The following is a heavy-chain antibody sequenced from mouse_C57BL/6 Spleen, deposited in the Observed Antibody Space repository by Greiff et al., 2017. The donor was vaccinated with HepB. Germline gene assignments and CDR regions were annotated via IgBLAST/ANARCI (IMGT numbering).Heavy chain of an antibody. J-gene: IGHJ1*03. CDR2: IYPGSGNT. CDR3: ARKDYYGSSGYFDV. V-gene: IGHV1-76*01. CDR1: GYTFTDYY. Sequence: VQLQQSGAELVRPGASVKLSCKASGYTFTDYYINWVKQRPGQGLEWIARIYPGSGNTYYNEKFKGKATLTAEKSSSTAYMQLSSLTSEDSAVYFCARKDYYGSSGYFDVWGTGTTVTVSS. D-gene: IGHD1-1*01.